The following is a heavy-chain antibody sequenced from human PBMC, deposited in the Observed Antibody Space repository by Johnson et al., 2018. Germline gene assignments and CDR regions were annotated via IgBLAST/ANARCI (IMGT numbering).Heavy chain of an antibody. CDR2: IKQDGNEK. V-gene: IGHV3-7*01. CDR1: GFTFSNYW. CDR3: ARAGALGYGSSGSRASDI. D-gene: IGHD3-22*01. Sequence: VQLVQSGGGLVQPGGSLRLSCEASGFTFSNYWMTWVRQAPGKGLEWVANIKQDGNEKFYVDSVKGRFTISRDNAKNSLYLQMNSLRAEDTGVYFCARAGALGYGSSGSRASDIWGQGTLVTVAS. J-gene: IGHJ3*02.